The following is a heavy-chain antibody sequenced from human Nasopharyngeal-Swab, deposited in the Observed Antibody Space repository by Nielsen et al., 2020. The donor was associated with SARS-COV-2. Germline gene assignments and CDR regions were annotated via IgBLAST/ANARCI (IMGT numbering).Heavy chain of an antibody. CDR3: ARDAHIAVAGTPSYGMDV. CDR2: ISGSGGST. V-gene: IGHV3-23*01. J-gene: IGHJ6*02. CDR1: GFTFSSYA. D-gene: IGHD6-19*01. Sequence: GGSLRLSCAASGFTFSSYAMSWVRQAPGEGLEWVSAISGSGGSTYYADSVKGRFTISRDNSKNTLYLQMNSLRAEDTAVYYCARDAHIAVAGTPSYGMDVWGQGTTVTVSS.